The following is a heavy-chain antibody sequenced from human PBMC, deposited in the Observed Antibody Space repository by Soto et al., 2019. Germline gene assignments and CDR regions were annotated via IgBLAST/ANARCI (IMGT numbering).Heavy chain of an antibody. D-gene: IGHD1-1*01. Sequence: SETLSLTCTVSGGSISSYYWSWIRQPPGKGLEWIGYIYYSGSTNYNPSLKSRVTISVDTSKNQFSLKLSSVTAADTAVYYCARDRLERTQELFDPWGQGTLVTVSS. CDR3: ARDRLERTQELFDP. J-gene: IGHJ5*02. CDR1: GGSISSYY. CDR2: IYYSGST. V-gene: IGHV4-59*01.